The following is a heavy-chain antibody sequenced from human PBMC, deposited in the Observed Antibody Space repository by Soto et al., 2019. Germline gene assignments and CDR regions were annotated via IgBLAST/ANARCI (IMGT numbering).Heavy chain of an antibody. CDR1: GFSLSTNDVG. J-gene: IGHJ3*02. CDR2: INWNGDK. V-gene: IGHV2-5*01. Sequence: GSGPTLVNPTQTLTLTCTVSGFSLSTNDVGVGWIRQPPGKALEWLALINWNGDKHYSPSLKSRLTITKDTSKNQVVLTMTNVDPVDTATYYCAHRPPEYSTRRVAFDIWGQGTMVTVSS. CDR3: AHRPPEYSTRRVAFDI. D-gene: IGHD6-6*01.